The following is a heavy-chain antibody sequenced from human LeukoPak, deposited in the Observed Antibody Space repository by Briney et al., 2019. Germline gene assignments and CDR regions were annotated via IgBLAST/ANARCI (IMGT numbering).Heavy chain of an antibody. Sequence: GESLKISCKVSGYSFTSYRIGWVRQMPGKGLEWMGIIYPGDSDTRYSPSFQGQVTISADKSISTAYLQWNTLRASDTAMYYCARRKYNYGYDYWGQGTLVTVSS. CDR3: ARRKYNYGYDY. D-gene: IGHD5-18*01. CDR1: GYSFTSYR. CDR2: IYPGDSDT. V-gene: IGHV5-51*01. J-gene: IGHJ4*02.